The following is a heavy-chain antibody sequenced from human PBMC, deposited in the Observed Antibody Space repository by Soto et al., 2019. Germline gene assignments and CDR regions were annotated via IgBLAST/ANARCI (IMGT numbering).Heavy chain of an antibody. J-gene: IGHJ6*02. CDR2: ISADNINT. V-gene: IGHV1-18*01. Sequence: QAQLVQSGAEVKKPGASVKVSCKASGYTFYSHSISWVRQAPGQGLEWMGRISADNINTKYAQKFRGRVTMTTDTSTSTVDMERRNLRSDATAVYYCARGRQEEYYCGMDVWGQGTTATDS. CDR1: GYTFYSHS. CDR3: ARGRQEEYYCGMDV.